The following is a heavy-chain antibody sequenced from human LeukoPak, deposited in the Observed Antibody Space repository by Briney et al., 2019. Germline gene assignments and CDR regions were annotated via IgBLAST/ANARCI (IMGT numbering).Heavy chain of an antibody. CDR3: AREWDTTVTNPPGY. CDR1: GYNFIDYY. Sequence: ASVKVSCKASGYNFIDYYIHWVRQDPGQGLEWMGWMNPNGGGTDYAQKFQGRVTMTRDTSISTAYMELSRLTSDDTAVYYCAREWDTTVTNPPGYWGQGTLVTVSS. V-gene: IGHV1-2*02. J-gene: IGHJ4*02. CDR2: MNPNGGGT. D-gene: IGHD4-17*01.